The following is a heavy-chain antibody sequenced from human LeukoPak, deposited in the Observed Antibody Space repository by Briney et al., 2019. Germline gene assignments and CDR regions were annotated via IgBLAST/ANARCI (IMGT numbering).Heavy chain of an antibody. D-gene: IGHD2-2*01. CDR1: GYTFTSYY. CDR2: INPSGGST. Sequence: ASVKVSCKASGYTFTSYYMHWVRQAPGQGLEWMGIINPSGGSTSYAQKFQGRVTMTRDMSTSTVYMEQSSLRSEDTAVYYCARAVVVTAAHVYYYYYYMDVWGKGTTVTVSS. V-gene: IGHV1-46*01. J-gene: IGHJ6*03. CDR3: ARAVVVTAAHVYYYYYYMDV.